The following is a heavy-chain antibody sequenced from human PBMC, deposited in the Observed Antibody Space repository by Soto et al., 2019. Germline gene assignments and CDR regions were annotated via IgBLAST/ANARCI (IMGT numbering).Heavy chain of an antibody. CDR1: GGSMSSYY. V-gene: IGHV4-59*01. CDR2: IYYSGST. J-gene: IGHJ3*02. D-gene: IGHD3-10*01. Sequence: SETLSLTGTGSGGSMSSYYWSWIRQPPGKGLEWIGYIYYSGSTNYNPSLKSRVTISVDTSKNQFSLKLSSVTAADTAVYYCARRYGSAFDIWGQGTMVT. CDR3: ARRYGSAFDI.